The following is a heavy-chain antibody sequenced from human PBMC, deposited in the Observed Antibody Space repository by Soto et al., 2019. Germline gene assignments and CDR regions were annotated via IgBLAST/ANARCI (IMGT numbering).Heavy chain of an antibody. V-gene: IGHV1-8*01. CDR1: GYTFTSYD. CDR3: ARVMGAGSLIAWDCFDP. CDR2: MNPNSGNT. J-gene: IGHJ5*02. D-gene: IGHD3-16*01. Sequence: QVQLVQSGAEVKKPGASVKVSCKASGYTFTSYDINWVRQATGQGLEWMGWMNPNSGNTGYAQKFQGKVTMTRNTSLRTAYMELSSLRSEDTAVYYCARVMGAGSLIAWDCFDPWGQGTLVTVSS.